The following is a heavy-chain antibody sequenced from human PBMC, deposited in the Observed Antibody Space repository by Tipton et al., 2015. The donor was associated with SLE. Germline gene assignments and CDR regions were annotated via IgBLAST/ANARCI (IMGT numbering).Heavy chain of an antibody. V-gene: IGHV4-59*11. CDR2: IYYSGST. CDR3: ARGQQLVAYNWFDP. Sequence: GLVKPSETLSLTCIVSGVSITSHYWSWIRQPPGKGLEWIGYIYYSGSTNYNPSLKSRVTISVDTSKNQFSLKLSSVTAADTAVYYCARGQQLVAYNWFDPWGQGTLVTVSS. J-gene: IGHJ5*02. CDR1: GVSITSHY. D-gene: IGHD6-13*01.